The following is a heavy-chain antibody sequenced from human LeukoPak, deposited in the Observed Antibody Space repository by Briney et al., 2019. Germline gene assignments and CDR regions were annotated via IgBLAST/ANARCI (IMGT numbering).Heavy chain of an antibody. J-gene: IGHJ4*02. CDR2: ISGSGGST. V-gene: IGHV3-23*01. CDR1: GFTFSSYA. CDR3: SHYCSSTSCSNYYFDY. Sequence: PGGSLRLSFAASGFTFSSYAMSWVRQAPGKGLEWVSAISGSGGSTYYADSVKGRFTISRDNSKNTLYLQMNSLRAEDTAVYYCSHYCSSTSCSNYYFDYWGQGTLVTVSS. D-gene: IGHD2-2*01.